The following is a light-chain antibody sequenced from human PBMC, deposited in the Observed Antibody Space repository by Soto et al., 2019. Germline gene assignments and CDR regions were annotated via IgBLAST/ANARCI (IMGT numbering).Light chain of an antibody. CDR2: GAS. CDR1: QSVSSSY. CDR3: QPYGSSPPLT. V-gene: IGKV3-20*01. J-gene: IGKJ4*01. Sequence: EIVLTQSPGTLSLSLGERATLSCRASQSVSSSYLAWYQQKPGQAPRLLIYGASSRASGITSRFSGSGSGTDFTLTISRLEPEDFEAYYCQPYGSSPPLTFGRGTKVEIK.